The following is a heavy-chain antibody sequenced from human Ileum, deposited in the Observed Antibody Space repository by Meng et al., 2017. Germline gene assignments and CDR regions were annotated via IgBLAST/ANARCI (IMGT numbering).Heavy chain of an antibody. Sequence: QVQLQESCPGLVKPSQTLSPTCSVSGGSFSSDNYYWTWIRQTPGKGLEWIGLTYYNGSPFYNPSLRSRVTISVDTSKDQFSLKLTSVTAADTAVYYCARERRHYYGSGSFDYWGQGILVTVSS. CDR1: GGSFSSDNYY. CDR3: ARERRHYYGSGSFDY. D-gene: IGHD3-10*01. J-gene: IGHJ4*02. CDR2: TYYNGSP. V-gene: IGHV4-30-4*01.